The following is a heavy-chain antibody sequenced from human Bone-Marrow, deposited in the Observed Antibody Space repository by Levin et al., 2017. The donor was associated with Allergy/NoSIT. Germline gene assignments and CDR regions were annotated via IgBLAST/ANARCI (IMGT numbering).Heavy chain of an antibody. CDR1: GFSFDDYP. J-gene: IGHJ4*02. CDR2: ISLDGGST. D-gene: IGHD2-15*01. Sequence: GGSLRLSCAASGFSFDDYPMHWVRQAPGKGLEWVSLISLDGGSTYYTDSVRGRFTISRDNSKNSLYLQMNSLRTEDTGFYYCAKDQPTLCSGDSCYAGYFDYWGQGTLVTVSS. CDR3: AKDQPTLCSGDSCYAGYFDY. V-gene: IGHV3-43*01.